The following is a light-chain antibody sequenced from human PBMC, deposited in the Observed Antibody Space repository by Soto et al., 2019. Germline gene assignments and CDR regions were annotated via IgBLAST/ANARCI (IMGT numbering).Light chain of an antibody. Sequence: EIVLTQSPATLPLSPGERATLSCRASQSISSYLAWYQLKPGQPPRLLICDASSRATGTPARFSGTGSGTDFTLTISSLEPEDFAVYYCQQRRNWPLTFGGGTEVEIK. CDR3: QQRRNWPLT. CDR2: DAS. V-gene: IGKV3-11*01. J-gene: IGKJ4*01. CDR1: QSISSY.